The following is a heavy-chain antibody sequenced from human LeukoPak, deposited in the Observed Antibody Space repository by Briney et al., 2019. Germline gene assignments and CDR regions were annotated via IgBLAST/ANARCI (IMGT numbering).Heavy chain of an antibody. CDR1: GYSISSGYY. D-gene: IGHD7-27*01. CDR3: ARLFWGKYYLDY. V-gene: IGHV4-38-2*01. CDR2: IYHSGST. J-gene: IGHJ4*02. Sequence: PSETLSLTCAVSGYSISSGYYWGWIRQPPGKGQVWIGSIYHSGSTYYNPSLKSRVTISADTSKNQFSLKLSSVTAADTAVYYCARLFWGKYYLDYWGQGTLVTVSS.